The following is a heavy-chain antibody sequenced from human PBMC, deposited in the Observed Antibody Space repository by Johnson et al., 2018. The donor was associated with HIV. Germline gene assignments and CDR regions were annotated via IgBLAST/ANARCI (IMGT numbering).Heavy chain of an antibody. CDR2: ISYDGRNK. V-gene: IGHV3-30*04. J-gene: IGHJ3*02. D-gene: IGHD2-15*01. Sequence: QVQLVESGGGVVQPGRSLRLSCAASGFTFSSYAMHWVRQAPGKGLEWVAVISYDGRNKYYADSVKGRFTISRDNSKNTLYLQMNSLRAEDTAVYYCARANTDCSGGSCFGDAFDIWGQGTMVTVSS. CDR1: GFTFSSYA. CDR3: ARANTDCSGGSCFGDAFDI.